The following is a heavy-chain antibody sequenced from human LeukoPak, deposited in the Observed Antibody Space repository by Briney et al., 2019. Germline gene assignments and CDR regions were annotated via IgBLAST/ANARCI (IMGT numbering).Heavy chain of an antibody. D-gene: IGHD3-16*02. CDR2: MKQDGSEI. CDR3: ARGVYQFDY. V-gene: IGHV3-7*01. J-gene: IGHJ4*02. Sequence: PGGSLRLSCAASGFTFSSYWMTWVRQAPGKGLEWVAYMKQDGSEIYYVDPVKGRFTISRDNANNSLYLQMNSLRAEDTALYYCARGVYQFDYWGQGTLVTVSS. CDR1: GFTFSSYW.